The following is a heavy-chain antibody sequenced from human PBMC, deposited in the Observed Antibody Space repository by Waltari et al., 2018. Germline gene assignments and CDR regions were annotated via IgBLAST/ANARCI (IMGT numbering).Heavy chain of an antibody. CDR1: GGSFSGYY. V-gene: IGHV4-34*01. CDR3: ARYCSGGSCYLQMTSNWYFDL. CDR2: INHSGST. Sequence: QVQLQQWGAGLLKPSETPSLTCAVYGGSFSGYYWSWIRQPPGQGLEWIGEINHSGSTNYNPSLKSRVTISVDTSKNQFSLKLSSVTAADTAVYYCARYCSGGSCYLQMTSNWYFDLWGRGTLVTVSS. J-gene: IGHJ2*01. D-gene: IGHD2-15*01.